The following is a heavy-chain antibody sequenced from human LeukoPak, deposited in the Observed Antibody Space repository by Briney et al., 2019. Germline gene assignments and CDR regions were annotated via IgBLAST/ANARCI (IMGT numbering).Heavy chain of an antibody. J-gene: IGHJ4*02. CDR2: ISYDGSNK. V-gene: IGHV3-30-3*01. D-gene: IGHD2-15*01. CDR3: ARDHLEHLVGY. CDR1: GFTFSSYA. Sequence: GRSLRLSCAASGFTFSSYAMHWVRQAPGKGLEWVAVISYDGSNKYYADSVKGRFTISRDNSKNTLYLQMNSLRAEDTAVYYCARDHLEHLVGYWGQGTLVTVSS.